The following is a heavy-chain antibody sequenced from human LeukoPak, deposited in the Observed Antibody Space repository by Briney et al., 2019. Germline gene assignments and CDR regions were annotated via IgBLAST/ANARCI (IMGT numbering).Heavy chain of an antibody. V-gene: IGHV3-23*01. CDR3: ANWIGSSSRDY. Sequence: GGSLRLSRAASGFTFSTYGMTWVRQAPGKGLEWVSGINSNGDEIYYADSVRGRFTISRDNSNNALYLQMDSLRAEDTAVYYCANWIGSSSRDYWGQGTLATVSS. CDR1: GFTFSTYG. J-gene: IGHJ4*02. CDR2: INSNGDEI. D-gene: IGHD6-6*01.